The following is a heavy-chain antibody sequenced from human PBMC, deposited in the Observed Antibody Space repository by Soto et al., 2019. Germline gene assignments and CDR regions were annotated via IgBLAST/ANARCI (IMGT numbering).Heavy chain of an antibody. CDR2: IYYSGST. Sequence: SETLSLTCTVSGGSISSGGYYWSWIRQHPGKGLEWIGYIYYSGSTYYNPSLKSRVTISVDTSKNQFSLKLSSVTAADTAVYYCARGPYPITVTTGFEYWGQGTLVTVSS. CDR1: GGSISSGGYY. V-gene: IGHV4-31*03. D-gene: IGHD4-17*01. CDR3: ARGPYPITVTTGFEY. J-gene: IGHJ4*02.